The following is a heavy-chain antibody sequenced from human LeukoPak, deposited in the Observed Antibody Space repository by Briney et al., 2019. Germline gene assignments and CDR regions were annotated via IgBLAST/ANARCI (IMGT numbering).Heavy chain of an antibody. CDR2: INPSGGST. V-gene: IGHV1-46*01. Sequence: ASVKVSCKASGYTFTSYYMHWVRQAPGQGLERMGIINPSGGSTSYAQKFQGRVTMTRDTSTSTVYMELSSLRSEDTAVYYCAREWLVRAFDIWGQGTMVTVSS. D-gene: IGHD6-19*01. CDR1: GYTFTSYY. J-gene: IGHJ3*02. CDR3: AREWLVRAFDI.